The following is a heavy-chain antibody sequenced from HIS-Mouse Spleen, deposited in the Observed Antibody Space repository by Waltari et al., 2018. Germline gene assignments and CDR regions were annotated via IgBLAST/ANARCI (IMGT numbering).Heavy chain of an antibody. V-gene: IGHV3-30-3*01. CDR3: ARRRSYFDY. J-gene: IGHJ4*02. CDR2: ISYDGSNK. Sequence: QVQLVESGGGVVQPGGSRRLSGAGSGFTFRSYAMHWVRQAPGKGLEWVAVISYDGSNKYYADSVKGRFTISRDNSKNTLYLQMNSLRAEDTAVYYCARRRSYFDYWGQGTLVTVSS. CDR1: GFTFRSYA.